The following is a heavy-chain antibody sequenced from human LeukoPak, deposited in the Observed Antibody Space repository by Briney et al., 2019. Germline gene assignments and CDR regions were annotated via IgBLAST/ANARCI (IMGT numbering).Heavy chain of an antibody. CDR3: ARGYSSGRIDS. V-gene: IGHV4-59*01. J-gene: IGHJ4*02. CDR1: GGSISNYY. CDR2: IYYTGST. Sequence: PSETLSLTCTVSGGSISNYYWSWIRQPPGKGLEWIAYIYYTGSTNYNPSLKSRVTISVDTSKNQFSLKLSSVTAADTAVYHCARGYSSGRIDSWGQGTLDPVSS. D-gene: IGHD6-19*01.